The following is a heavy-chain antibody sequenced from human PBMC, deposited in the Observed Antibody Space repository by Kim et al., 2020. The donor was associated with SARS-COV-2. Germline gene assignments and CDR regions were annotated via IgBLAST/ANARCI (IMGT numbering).Heavy chain of an antibody. CDR3: AGTGDSNWFDP. CDR2: IYYSGST. V-gene: IGHV4-39*01. D-gene: IGHD2-21*01. CDR1: GGSISSSSYY. Sequence: SETLSLTCTVSGGSISSSSYYWGWIRQPPGKGLEWIGSIYYSGSTYYNPSLKSRVTISVDTSKNQFSLKLSSVTAADTAVYYCAGTGDSNWFDPWGQGTLVTVSS. J-gene: IGHJ5*02.